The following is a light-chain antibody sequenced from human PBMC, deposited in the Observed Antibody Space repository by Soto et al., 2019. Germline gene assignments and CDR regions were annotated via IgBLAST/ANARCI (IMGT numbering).Light chain of an antibody. CDR3: QSYDATNRV. V-gene: IGLV6-57*01. J-gene: IGLJ3*02. CDR1: SGSIASNY. Sequence: NFMLTQPHSVSESPGKTVIISCTRSSGSIASNYVQWYQQRPGSSPTTVIYEDNQRPSGVPDRFSGSIDSSSNSASLTISGLETEDEADYYCQSYDATNRVFGGGTKDRP. CDR2: EDN.